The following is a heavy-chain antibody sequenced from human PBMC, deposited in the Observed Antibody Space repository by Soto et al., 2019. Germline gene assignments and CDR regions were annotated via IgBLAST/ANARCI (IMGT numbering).Heavy chain of an antibody. J-gene: IGHJ3*02. CDR2: ISSSGSTI. CDR1: GFSLSHYY. CDR3: ARGSIITFGGVIVDAVDI. V-gene: IGHV3-11*01. D-gene: IGHD3-16*02. Sequence: GTRRLSCAVAGFSLSHYYMSEIRQAPEKGLEWVSYISSSGSTIYYADSVKGRFTISRDNSKNKLYLQMKSLRAEDTAVYYCARGSIITFGGVIVDAVDIWGQGTMVIVS.